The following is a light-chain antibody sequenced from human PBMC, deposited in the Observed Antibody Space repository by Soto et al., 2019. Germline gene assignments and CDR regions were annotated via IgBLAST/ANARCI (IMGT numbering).Light chain of an antibody. CDR1: FSNIGSNY. J-gene: IGLJ3*02. CDR2: TND. Sequence: SVLTQPPSASGTPGQRVTISCSGRFSNIGSNYVYCYQQLPGTAPKLLIFTNDQRTSGVPGRFSGSKSGTSASLAISGLRSEDQAAYYCAVWDHSLRGCVFGCGT. V-gene: IGLV1-47*02. CDR3: AVWDHSLRGCV.